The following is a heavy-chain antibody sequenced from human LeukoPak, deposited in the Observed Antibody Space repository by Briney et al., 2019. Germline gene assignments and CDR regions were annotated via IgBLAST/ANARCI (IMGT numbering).Heavy chain of an antibody. CDR1: GFTFSNYW. V-gene: IGHV3-7*01. D-gene: IGHD1-1*01. J-gene: IGHJ3*01. Sequence: PGGSLRLSCAPSGFTFSNYWMSWVRQAPGKGLEWVAYVKEDGSEKYYVDSVKGRPTISRDNAKNSLYLQMNSLRAEDTAVYYCASVGGWNGGLYAFDGGGQGTMVTVSS. CDR3: ASVGGWNGGLYAFDG. CDR2: VKEDGSEK.